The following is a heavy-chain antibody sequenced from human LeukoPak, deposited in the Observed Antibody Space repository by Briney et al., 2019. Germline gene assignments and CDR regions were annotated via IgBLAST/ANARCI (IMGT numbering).Heavy chain of an antibody. CDR1: GGSISSGSYY. J-gene: IGHJ5*02. CDR3: ARGGNCSGGSCYLYNWFDP. V-gene: IGHV4-61*02. Sequence: PSETLSLTCTVAGGSISSGSYYWSWIRHPAGKGLEWIGRIYTRGTTNYNRSLKSRVTISVDTSKNQFSLKLSSVTAADTAVYYCARGGNCSGGSCYLYNWFDPWGQGTLVTVPS. CDR2: IYTRGTT. D-gene: IGHD2-15*01.